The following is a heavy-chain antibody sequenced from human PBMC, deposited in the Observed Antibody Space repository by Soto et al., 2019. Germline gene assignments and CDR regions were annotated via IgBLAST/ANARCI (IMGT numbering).Heavy chain of an antibody. CDR1: GYPVTAYY. D-gene: IGHD3-3*01. CDR2: INPATGAA. CDR3: TRGGGVGVAGSAAFDM. J-gene: IGHJ3*02. V-gene: IGHV1-2*02. Sequence: QLHLVQSGAVVKKPGASVTVSCSASGYPVTAYYMHWVRQAPGRGLEWMGGINPATGAAKYTQTFQGRVTMNSDSSTSTGFMELSGLTSDDTAVFYCTRGGGVGVAGSAAFDMWGQWTLVTVSS.